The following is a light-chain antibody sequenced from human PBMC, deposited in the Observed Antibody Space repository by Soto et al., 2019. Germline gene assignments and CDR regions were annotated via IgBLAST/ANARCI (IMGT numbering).Light chain of an antibody. CDR3: QQRGDWPLT. V-gene: IGKV3-11*01. Sequence: EIVLTQSPATLSLSPGERATLSCRASQSVSNYLAWYQQKPGQAPRLLIYDVSYRATGIPARFSGSGSGTDFTLTINSLEPEDFALYYCQQRGDWPLTFGQGTRLEI. J-gene: IGKJ5*01. CDR1: QSVSNY. CDR2: DVS.